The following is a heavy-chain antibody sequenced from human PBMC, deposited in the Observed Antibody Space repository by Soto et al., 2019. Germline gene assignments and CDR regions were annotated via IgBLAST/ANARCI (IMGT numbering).Heavy chain of an antibody. CDR2: INHSGST. CDR3: SRRDYYFCSGVKKGDGMDV. V-gene: IGHV4-34*01. CDR1: GGSFSGYY. Sequence: QVQLQQWGAGLLKPSETLSLNCAVYGGSFSGYYWSWIRQPPGKGLEWIGEINHSGSTNYNPSLKSRVTISVDTSTNQFSLKLSSVTAADTAVYYCSRRDYYFCSGVKKGDGMDVWGQGTTVTVSS. J-gene: IGHJ6*02. D-gene: IGHD3-3*01.